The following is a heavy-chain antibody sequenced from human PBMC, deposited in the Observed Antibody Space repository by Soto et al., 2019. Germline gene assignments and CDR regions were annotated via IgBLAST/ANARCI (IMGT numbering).Heavy chain of an antibody. J-gene: IGHJ6*02. V-gene: IGHV3-30*03. Sequence: GGSLRLSCAASGFDFGSFGIHWVRQAPGRGLDWVAVISHDGNNKYYADSVRGRFIISRDNSKNRLYLQMNSLRAEDTAVYYCASDLVGASDSYGLDVWGQGTPVTVSS. D-gene: IGHD1-26*01. CDR2: ISHDGNNK. CDR1: GFDFGSFG. CDR3: ASDLVGASDSYGLDV.